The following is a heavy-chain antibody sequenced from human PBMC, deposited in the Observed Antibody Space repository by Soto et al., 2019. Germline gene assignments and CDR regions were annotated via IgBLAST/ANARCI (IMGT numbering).Heavy chain of an antibody. V-gene: IGHV1-2*04. J-gene: IGHJ3*02. CDR2: INPNSGDT. CDR1: GYTFTDYY. Sequence: QVQLAQSGAEVKNPGASVKVSCKASGYTFTDYYIHWLRQAPAQGLEWMGWINPNSGDTKYAQKFQRWATMTRATSISTTYMELSRLTSDDTALYYCARGPSHGAFDIWGQGTIITVSS. CDR3: ARGPSHGAFDI.